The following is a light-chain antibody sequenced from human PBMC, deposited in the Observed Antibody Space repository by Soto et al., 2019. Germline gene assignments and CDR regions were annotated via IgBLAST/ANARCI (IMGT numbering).Light chain of an antibody. V-gene: IGLV3-25*03. J-gene: IGLJ2*01. CDR2: KDS. Sequence: SYELTQPPSVSVSPGQTARITCSGDALPKQYAYWYQQKPGQAPVLVIYKDSERPSGIPERFSGSSSGTTVTLTISGVQAEDAADYYCQSADSRGTHVVFGGGTKLTVL. CDR1: ALPKQY. CDR3: QSADSRGTHVV.